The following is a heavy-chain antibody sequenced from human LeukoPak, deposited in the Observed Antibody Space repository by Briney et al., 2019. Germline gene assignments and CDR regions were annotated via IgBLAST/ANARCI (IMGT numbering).Heavy chain of an antibody. CDR3: ARDDCSGGSCYLFPQRSAFDY. CDR1: GYTFTSYY. V-gene: IGHV1-46*01. D-gene: IGHD2-15*01. J-gene: IGHJ4*02. Sequence: SVTVSCKASGYTFTSYYMHWVRQAPGQGLEWMGIINPSGGSTSYAQKFQGRVTMTRDTSTSTVYMELSSLRSEDTAVYYCARDDCSGGSCYLFPQRSAFDYWGQGTLVTVSS. CDR2: INPSGGST.